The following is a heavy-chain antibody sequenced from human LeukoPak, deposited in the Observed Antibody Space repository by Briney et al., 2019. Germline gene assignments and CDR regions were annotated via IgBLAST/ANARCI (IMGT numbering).Heavy chain of an antibody. CDR3: ARDGGRGTVRLFDY. Sequence: PSETLSLTCTVSGGSISSGGYYWSWVRQAPGKGLEWVSSISSSSSYIYYADSVKGRFTISRDNAKNSLYLQMNSLRAEDTAVYYCARDGGRGTVRLFDYWGQGTLVTVSS. V-gene: IGHV3-21*01. J-gene: IGHJ4*02. D-gene: IGHD3-16*01. CDR2: ISSSSSYI. CDR1: GGSISSGGYY.